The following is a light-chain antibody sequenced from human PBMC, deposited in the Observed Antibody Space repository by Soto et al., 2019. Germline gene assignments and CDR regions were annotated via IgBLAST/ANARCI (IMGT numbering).Light chain of an antibody. Sequence: DIQMTQSPSSLSASVGDRVTITCRASQSITIYLNWYQQRPGEAPKLLIYSSSSLQSGVPSRFSGSGSGTDFTLTITSLQVEDFATYYCQQSYSSPQTFGQGTKVEFK. CDR2: SSS. V-gene: IGKV1-39*01. CDR3: QQSYSSPQT. J-gene: IGKJ1*01. CDR1: QSITIY.